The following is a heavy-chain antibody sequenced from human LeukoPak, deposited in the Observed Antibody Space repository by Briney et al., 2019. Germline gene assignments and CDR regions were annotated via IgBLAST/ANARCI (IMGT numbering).Heavy chain of an antibody. Sequence: NPGGSLRLSCAASGFSFSTYNMNWVRQAPGEGLEWVSSITTSSTYIYYAVSVKGRFTISRDNTKNTLYLQMNSLRAEDTAVYNSAKGRASGSYGGFDYWGQGTLVTVSS. CDR3: AKGRASGSYGGFDY. J-gene: IGHJ4*02. CDR1: GFSFSTYN. CDR2: ITTSSTYI. V-gene: IGHV3-21*04. D-gene: IGHD3-10*01.